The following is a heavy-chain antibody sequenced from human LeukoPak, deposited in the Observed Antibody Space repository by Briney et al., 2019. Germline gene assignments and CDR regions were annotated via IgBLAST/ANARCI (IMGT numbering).Heavy chain of an antibody. CDR2: MNPNSGNT. CDR3: ARGDFIAAASH. CDR1: GGTFSSYA. Sequence: ASVKVSCKASGGTFSSYAINWVRQATGQGLEWMGWMNPNSGNTGYAQKFQGRVTITRNTSISTAYMELSSLRSEDTAVYYCARGDFIAAASHWGQGTLVTVSS. J-gene: IGHJ4*02. D-gene: IGHD6-13*01. V-gene: IGHV1-8*03.